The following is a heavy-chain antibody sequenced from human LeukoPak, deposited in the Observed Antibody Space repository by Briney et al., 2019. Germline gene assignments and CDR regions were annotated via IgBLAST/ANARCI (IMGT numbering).Heavy chain of an antibody. V-gene: IGHV2-26*02. J-gene: IGHJ4*02. Sequence: SGPVLVEPTATLTLTCTVSVFSLSNAKVGVSWIRQPPGKALEWLAHIFSNDEKSYTTSLKSRLTISKDTSKSQVVLIMTNMDPVDTATYYCARISLYAYDHDYWGQGTLVTVSS. CDR1: VFSLSNAKVG. CDR3: ARISLYAYDHDY. D-gene: IGHD3-22*01. CDR2: IFSNDEK.